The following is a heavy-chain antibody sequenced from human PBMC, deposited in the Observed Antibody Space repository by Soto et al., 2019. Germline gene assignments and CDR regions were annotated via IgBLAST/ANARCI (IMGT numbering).Heavy chain of an antibody. Sequence: EVQLVESGGGLVKPGGSLRLSCAASGFTFSSYSMNWVRQAPGKGLEWVSSISSSSSYIYYADSVKGRFTISRDNAKNSLYLQLNSLRAADTAVYYCARVLELATIWLAYWGQGPLVTVSS. CDR3: ARVLELATIWLAY. D-gene: IGHD5-12*01. CDR1: GFTFSSYS. CDR2: ISSSSSYI. J-gene: IGHJ4*02. V-gene: IGHV3-21*01.